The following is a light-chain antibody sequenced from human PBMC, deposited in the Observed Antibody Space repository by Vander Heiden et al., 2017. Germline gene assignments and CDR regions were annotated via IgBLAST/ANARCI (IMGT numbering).Light chain of an antibody. CDR3: QQSYSTSVT. CDR1: QSISSY. J-gene: IGKJ2*01. CDR2: AAS. Sequence: IQLTHSPSSLSASVGDRVTITCRASQSISSYLNWYQQKPGKAPKLLIYAASSLESGVPSRFSGSGSGTDFTLTISSLQPEDFATYYCQQSYSTSVTFGQGTKVEIK. V-gene: IGKV1-39*01.